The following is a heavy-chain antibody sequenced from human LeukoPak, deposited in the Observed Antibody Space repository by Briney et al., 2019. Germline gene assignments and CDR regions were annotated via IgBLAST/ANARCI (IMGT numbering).Heavy chain of an antibody. D-gene: IGHD3-22*01. CDR2: ISSSGSTI. J-gene: IGHJ4*02. V-gene: IGHV3-48*03. Sequence: GGSLRLSCAASGFTFSSYEMNWVRQAPGKGLEWVSYISSSGSTIYYADSVKGRFTISRDNAKNSLYLQMNSLRAEDTAVYYCASVGYYYDSSGYLRDFDYWGQGTLVTVSS. CDR1: GFTFSSYE. CDR3: ASVGYYYDSSGYLRDFDY.